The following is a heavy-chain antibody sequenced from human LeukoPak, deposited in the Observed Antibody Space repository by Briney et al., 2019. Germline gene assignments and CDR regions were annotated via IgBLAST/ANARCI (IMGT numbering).Heavy chain of an antibody. V-gene: IGHV3-23*01. CDR3: AKDKGSSSWYEYFQH. Sequence: GGSLRLSCAASGFTFSSYAMSWVRQAPGKGLEWVSAISGSGGSTYYADSVKGRFTVSRDNSKNTLYLQMNSLRAEDTAVYYCAKDKGSSSWYEYFQHWGRGTLVTVSS. D-gene: IGHD6-13*01. CDR1: GFTFSSYA. J-gene: IGHJ1*01. CDR2: ISGSGGST.